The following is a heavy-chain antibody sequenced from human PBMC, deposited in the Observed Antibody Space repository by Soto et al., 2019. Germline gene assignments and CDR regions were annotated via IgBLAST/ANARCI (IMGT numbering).Heavy chain of an antibody. D-gene: IGHD2-15*01. CDR3: AGVIGYCRGGSCYSTNWFDP. Sequence: PSETLSLTCTVSGGSISSTSYYWGWIRQPPGKGLEWIGSMYFSGSPYYNPSLKSRVTISVDTSRNQFSLKLTSVTAADTAVYYCAGVIGYCRGGSCYSTNWFDPWGQGTLVTVSS. CDR1: GGSISSTSYY. V-gene: IGHV4-39*01. CDR2: MYFSGSP. J-gene: IGHJ5*02.